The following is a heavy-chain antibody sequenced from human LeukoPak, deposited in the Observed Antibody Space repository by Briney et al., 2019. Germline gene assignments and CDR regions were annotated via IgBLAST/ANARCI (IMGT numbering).Heavy chain of an antibody. V-gene: IGHV4-30-2*01. D-gene: IGHD1-26*01. CDR2: IYHSGST. CDR3: CSGIPWPFDY. CDR1: GGSISSGGYS. J-gene: IGHJ4*02. Sequence: NPSQTLSLTCAVSGGSISSGGYSWSWIRQPPGKGLEWIGYIYHSGSTYYNPSLKSRVTISVDRSKNQFSLKLSSVTAADTAVYYCCSGIPWPFDYWGQGTLVTVSS.